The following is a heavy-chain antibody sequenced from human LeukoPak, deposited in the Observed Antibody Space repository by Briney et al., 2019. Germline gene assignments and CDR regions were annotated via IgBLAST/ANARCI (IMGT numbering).Heavy chain of an antibody. CDR1: GGXISGYY. D-gene: IGHD3-10*01. CDR2: IYSSGST. V-gene: IGHV4-59*01. Sequence: SETLSLTCAVSGGXISGYYCSCVRQPPGKGLEWIGYIYSSGSTYYNPSLESRVTTSADTSKNQFSLKLSSVTAADTAVYYCARKTGDSFDIWGQGTMVTVSS. CDR3: ARKTGDSFDI. J-gene: IGHJ3*02.